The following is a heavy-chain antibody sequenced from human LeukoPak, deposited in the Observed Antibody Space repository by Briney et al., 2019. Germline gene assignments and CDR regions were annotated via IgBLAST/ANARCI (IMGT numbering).Heavy chain of an antibody. V-gene: IGHV4-59*01. J-gene: IGHJ5*02. CDR1: GGSISPYY. D-gene: IGHD3-16*01. CDR2: ILYSGTT. CDR3: ARGDRGVDP. Sequence: SETLSLTCTVSGGSISPYYWSWIRQPPGRGLEWIGFILYSGTTNYNPSLKSRVTMSVDTSKNQFSLRLTSVTAADTARYYCARGDRGVDPWGQGALVTVSS.